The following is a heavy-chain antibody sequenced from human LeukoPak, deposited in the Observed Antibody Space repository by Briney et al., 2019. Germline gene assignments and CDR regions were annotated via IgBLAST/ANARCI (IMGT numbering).Heavy chain of an antibody. Sequence: GGSLRLSRAASGFTVSSNYMSWVRQAPGKGLEWVSVIYSGGSTYYADSVKGRFTISRDNSKNTLYLQMNSLRAEDTAVYYCARDLGYYRADYWGQGTLVTVSS. CDR1: GFTVSSNY. CDR3: ARDLGYYRADY. V-gene: IGHV3-53*01. D-gene: IGHD1-26*01. J-gene: IGHJ4*02. CDR2: IYSGGST.